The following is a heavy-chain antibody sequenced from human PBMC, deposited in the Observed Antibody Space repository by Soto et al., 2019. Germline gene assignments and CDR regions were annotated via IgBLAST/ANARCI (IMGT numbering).Heavy chain of an antibody. CDR1: GGTFSSYA. CDR3: ARAGGCSGSSCLNWFYP. CDR2: IIPIVGTA. J-gene: IGHJ5*02. Sequence: QVQLVQSGAEVKKPGSSVKVSCKASGGTFSSYAISWVRQAPGQGLEWMGGIIPIVGTANYAQKFQGRVTITADESTSTAYMELSSLRSEDTAVYYCARAGGCSGSSCLNWFYPWGQGTLVTVSS. V-gene: IGHV1-69*12. D-gene: IGHD2-15*01.